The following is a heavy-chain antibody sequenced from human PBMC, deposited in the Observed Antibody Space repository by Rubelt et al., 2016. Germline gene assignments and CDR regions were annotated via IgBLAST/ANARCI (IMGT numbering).Heavy chain of an antibody. D-gene: IGHD5-12*01. CDR3: ARAGGYSGYDRLSVDY. Sequence: GGTNYNPSLKSRVTISVDTSKNQFSLKLSSVTAADTAVYYCARAGGYSGYDRLSVDYWGQGTLVTVSS. CDR2: GGT. V-gene: IGHV4-59*01. J-gene: IGHJ4*02.